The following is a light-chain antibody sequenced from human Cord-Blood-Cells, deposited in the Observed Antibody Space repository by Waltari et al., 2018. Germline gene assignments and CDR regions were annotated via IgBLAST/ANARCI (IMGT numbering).Light chain of an antibody. J-gene: IGLJ7*01. V-gene: IGLV1-40*01. Sequence: QSVLTQPPSVSGAPGQRVTISCTGSSSNIGAGYDVPWYQQLPGTAPKLLIYGNSNRPSGVPDRFSGSKSGDSASLAITGLQAEDEAEYNCQSYDSSLSGSVFGGGTQLTVL. CDR2: GNS. CDR1: SSNIGAGYD. CDR3: QSYDSSLSGSV.